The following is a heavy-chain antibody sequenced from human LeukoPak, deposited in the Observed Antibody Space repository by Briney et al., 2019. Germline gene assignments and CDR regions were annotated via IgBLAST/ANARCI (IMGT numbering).Heavy chain of an antibody. D-gene: IGHD3-10*01. J-gene: IGHJ6*02. CDR3: AKGVSFGSGSSHYYGMDV. Sequence: GRSLRLSCAASGFTFSSYGMHWVRQAPGKGLEWVAVISYDRSNKYYADSVKGRFTISRDNSKNTLYLQMNSLRAEDTAVYYCAKGVSFGSGSSHYYGMDVWGQGTTVTVSS. V-gene: IGHV3-30*18. CDR2: ISYDRSNK. CDR1: GFTFSSYG.